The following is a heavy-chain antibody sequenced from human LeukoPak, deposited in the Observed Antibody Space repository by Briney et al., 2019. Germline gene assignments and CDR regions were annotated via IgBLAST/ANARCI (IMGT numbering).Heavy chain of an antibody. V-gene: IGHV1-18*01. CDR2: INTYNGNT. J-gene: IGHJ6*03. CDR3: ARPVKGAFFYYFMEV. CDR1: DNTFPTFG. D-gene: IGHD3-10*01. Sequence: ASVKLSCTPSDNTFPTFGLTWVRQAPGQGLEWMGWINTYNGNTQYAQNLQGRVTLTRDTSTTTAYMELRTLRSNDTADYYCARPVKGAFFYYFMEVWGQGTTVIVSS.